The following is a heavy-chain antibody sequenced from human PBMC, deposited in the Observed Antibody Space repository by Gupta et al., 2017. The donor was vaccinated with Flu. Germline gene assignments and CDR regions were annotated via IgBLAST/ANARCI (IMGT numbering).Heavy chain of an antibody. V-gene: IGHV3-11*01. CDR1: TFSDNY. D-gene: IGHD2-2*02. CDR2: ISFSGNPI. Sequence: TFSDNYMTWIRQAPGKGLEWVSHISFSGNPIYYADSVKGRFTVSRDNAKNSLYLQMNSLRADDTAVYYCTRGAIAETDWGQGTLVTVSS. CDR3: TRGAIAETD. J-gene: IGHJ4*02.